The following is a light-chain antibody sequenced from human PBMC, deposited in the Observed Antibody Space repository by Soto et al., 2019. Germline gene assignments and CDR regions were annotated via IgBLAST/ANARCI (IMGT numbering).Light chain of an antibody. CDR3: QSYDSSLSDVV. J-gene: IGLJ2*01. V-gene: IGLV1-40*01. CDR1: SSNIGAGYD. CDR2: GNS. Sequence: QSVLTQPPSVSGAPGQRVTISCTASSSNIGAGYDVHWYQQLPGTAPKLLIYGNSNRPSGVPDRFSGSKSGTSASLAITGLQAEDEAYYYCQSYDSSLSDVVFGGGTKVTVL.